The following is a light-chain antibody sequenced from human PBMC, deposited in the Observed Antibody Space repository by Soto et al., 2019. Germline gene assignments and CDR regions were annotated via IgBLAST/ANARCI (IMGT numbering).Light chain of an antibody. J-gene: IGKJ4*01. Sequence: EIVMTQSPATLSVSPGEGATLSCKASQNVYNNLAWYQQRPGQPPRLLIYDASTRATGISARFSGSGYGTEFTLTISSLQSEDFAVYFCQQGRNWPHTFGGGTKVDIK. CDR1: QNVYNN. CDR3: QQGRNWPHT. V-gene: IGKV3-15*01. CDR2: DAS.